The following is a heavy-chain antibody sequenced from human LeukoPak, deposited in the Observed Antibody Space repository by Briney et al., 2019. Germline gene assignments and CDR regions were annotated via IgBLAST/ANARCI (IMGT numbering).Heavy chain of an antibody. CDR3: ASCRHSSGWYIDY. V-gene: IGHV4-34*01. J-gene: IGHJ4*02. CDR2: IKHSGST. CDR1: GGSFSGYY. D-gene: IGHD6-19*01. Sequence: KPSETLALICAVYGGSFSGYYWSWIRQPPGKGLEWIGEIKHSGSTNYNPSLKSRVTISVDTSKNQFSLKLSAVTAADTAVYYCASCRHSSGWYIDYWGQGTLVTVSS.